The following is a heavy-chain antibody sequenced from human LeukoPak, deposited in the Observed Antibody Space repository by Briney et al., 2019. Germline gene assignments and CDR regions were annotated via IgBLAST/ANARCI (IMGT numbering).Heavy chain of an antibody. CDR2: ISYDGTNK. J-gene: IGHJ6*03. D-gene: IGHD6-19*01. V-gene: IGHV3-33*05. CDR1: GFTFSSFV. CDR3: ARDGGRKWLVNYMDV. Sequence: GGSLRLSCAASGFTFSSFVMHWVRPAPGKGLEWVAVISYDGTNKYYADSVKVRFTISRDNSKNTLYLQMNRLRAEDTAVYYCARDGGRKWLVNYMDVWGKGTTVTVSS.